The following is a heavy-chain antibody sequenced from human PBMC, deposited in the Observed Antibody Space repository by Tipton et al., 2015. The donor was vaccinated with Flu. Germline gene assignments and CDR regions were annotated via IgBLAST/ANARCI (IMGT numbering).Heavy chain of an antibody. CDR2: IYPSGTT. J-gene: IGHJ4*02. D-gene: IGHD3-10*02. Sequence: TLSLTCTVSSGSIGSTNYFCAWIRQPPGKRLELIGSIYPSGTTYYNPSLKSRVVISVDTSKNQFSLKLTSVTAADTAIYYCARLSFYDVDLKNFYFEDWGQGTLVTVSS. CDR1: SGSIGSTNYF. CDR3: ARLSFYDVDLKNFYFED. V-gene: IGHV4-39*01.